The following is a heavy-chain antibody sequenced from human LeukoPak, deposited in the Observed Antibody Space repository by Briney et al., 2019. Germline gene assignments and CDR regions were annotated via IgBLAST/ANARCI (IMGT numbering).Heavy chain of an antibody. CDR3: ARGYSSGWYYFDY. CDR1: GFTFSDYH. CDR2: IGSSSSYT. D-gene: IGHD6-19*01. J-gene: IGHJ4*02. Sequence: PGGSLRLSCAASGFTFSDYHMSWIRQAPGKGLEWVSYIGSSSSYTNYADSVKGRFTISRDNAKNSLYLQMNSLRAEDTAVYYCARGYSSGWYYFDYWGQGTLVTVSS. V-gene: IGHV3-11*05.